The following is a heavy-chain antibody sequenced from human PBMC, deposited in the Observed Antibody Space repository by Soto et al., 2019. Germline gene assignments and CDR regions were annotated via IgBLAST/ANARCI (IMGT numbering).Heavy chain of an antibody. CDR2: ITGSGGST. Sequence: EVQLLESGGGLVQPGGSLRLSCAASGFPFSSYTMHWVRQAPGKGLEWVSAITGSGGSTYYADSVKGRFTISRDNSKSTLYLQMNSLRAEDTAVYYCALRESSSSGFDYWGQGTLVTVSS. J-gene: IGHJ4*02. CDR3: ALRESSSSGFDY. CDR1: GFPFSSYT. V-gene: IGHV3-23*01. D-gene: IGHD6-6*01.